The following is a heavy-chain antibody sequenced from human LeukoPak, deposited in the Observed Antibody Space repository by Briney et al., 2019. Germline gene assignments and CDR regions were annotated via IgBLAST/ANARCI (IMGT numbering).Heavy chain of an antibody. J-gene: IGHJ6*04. D-gene: IGHD3-9*01. CDR3: ARTSGDWLSWAWIGVDV. CDR1: GGSFTGYY. V-gene: IGHV4-34*01. CDR2: IEH. Sequence: SETLSLTCDVYGGSFTGYYWNWIRQPPGKGLEWIGEIEHSRVTISADTSKNQFSLKMSSVTAADTAVYYCARTSGDWLSWAWIGVDVWGKGTTVTVSS.